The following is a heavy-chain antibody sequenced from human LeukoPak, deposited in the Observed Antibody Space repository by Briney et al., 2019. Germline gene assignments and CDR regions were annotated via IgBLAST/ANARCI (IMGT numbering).Heavy chain of an antibody. Sequence: SETLSLTCTVSGGSISSSSYYWGWIRQPPGKGLEWIGSIYYSGSTYYNPSLKSRVTISVDTSKNQFSLKLSSVTAADTAVYYCARPREGDSSGYYPFDYWGQGTLVTVSS. V-gene: IGHV4-39*01. CDR2: IYYSGST. D-gene: IGHD3-22*01. J-gene: IGHJ4*02. CDR3: ARPREGDSSGYYPFDY. CDR1: GGSISSSSYY.